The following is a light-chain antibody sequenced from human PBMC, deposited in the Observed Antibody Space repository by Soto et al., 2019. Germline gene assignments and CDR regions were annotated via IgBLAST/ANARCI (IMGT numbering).Light chain of an antibody. CDR1: SSDVGGYNY. CDR2: EVN. Sequence: QSALTQSPSASGSPGQSVTISCIGTSSDVGGYNYVSWYQQYPGKAPKVMIYEVNNRPSGVSNRFSGSKSGNTASLTISGLQAEDEADYYCSSFTRSSTYVFGSGTKLTVL. CDR3: SSFTRSSTYV. J-gene: IGLJ1*01. V-gene: IGLV2-14*01.